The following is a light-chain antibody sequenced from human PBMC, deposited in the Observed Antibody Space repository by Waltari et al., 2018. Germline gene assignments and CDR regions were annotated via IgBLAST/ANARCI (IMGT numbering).Light chain of an antibody. Sequence: SALTQPAPASGAPGQSLTISCTDTSSDVGLYQYISSSQQRPGKATQVIIYDVSSRPAGIPHRFSGSKSGNTASLTVSGLQAEDEADYYCVSYRSMSTPYVVFGGGTRLAVL. CDR2: DVS. CDR1: SSDVGLYQY. J-gene: IGLJ2*01. V-gene: IGLV2-14*03. CDR3: VSYRSMSTPYVV.